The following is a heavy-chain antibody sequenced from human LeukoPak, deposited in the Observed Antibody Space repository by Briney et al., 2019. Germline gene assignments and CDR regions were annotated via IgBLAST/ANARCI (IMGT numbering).Heavy chain of an antibody. CDR3: ARDSKAAAGPPRDAPPRN. CDR2: ISISSSYI. V-gene: IGHV3-21*01. D-gene: IGHD6-13*01. J-gene: IGHJ4*02. CDR1: ELTSSTNR. Sequence: GGSLKLSGAASELTSSTNRINWSRKAPGKGLNWASPISISSSYIYYADSVKGRFTISRDNAKNSLYLQMNSLRAEDTAVYYCARDSKAAAGPPRDAPPRNWGQGTLVTVSS.